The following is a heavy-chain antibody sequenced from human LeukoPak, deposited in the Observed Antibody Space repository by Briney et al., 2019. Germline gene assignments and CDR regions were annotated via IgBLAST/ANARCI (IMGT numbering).Heavy chain of an antibody. V-gene: IGHV1-58*02. CDR3: AAGVSVGATEAYDY. CDR2: IVVGSGNT. J-gene: IGHJ4*02. CDR1: GFTFTSSA. D-gene: IGHD1-26*01. Sequence: SVKVSRKASGFTFTSSAMQWVRQARGQRLEWIGWIVVGSGNTNYAQKFQERVTITRDMSTSTAYMELSSLRSEDTAVYYCAAGVSVGATEAYDYWGQGTLVTVSS.